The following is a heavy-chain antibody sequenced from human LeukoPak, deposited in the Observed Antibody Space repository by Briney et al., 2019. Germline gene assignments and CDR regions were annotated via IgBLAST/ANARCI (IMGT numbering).Heavy chain of an antibody. CDR1: GYTFTSYG. CDR2: ISAYNGNT. Sequence: GASVKVSCKASGYTFTSYGICWVRQAPGQGLEWMGWISAYNGNTNYAQKLQGRVTMTTDTSTSTAYMELRSLRSDDTAVYYCARDYLPDTAMVNYYYGMDVWGKGTTVTVSS. D-gene: IGHD5-18*01. V-gene: IGHV1-18*04. J-gene: IGHJ6*04. CDR3: ARDYLPDTAMVNYYYGMDV.